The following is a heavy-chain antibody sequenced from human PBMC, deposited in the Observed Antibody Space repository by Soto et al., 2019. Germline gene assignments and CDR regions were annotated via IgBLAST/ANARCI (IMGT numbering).Heavy chain of an antibody. J-gene: IGHJ3*02. CDR2: IGTAGDT. V-gene: IGHV3-13*01. D-gene: IGHD4-17*01. Sequence: EVQLVESGGGLVQPGGSLRLSCAASGFTFSSYDMHWVRHATGKGLEWVSAIGTAGDTYYPGSVKVRFTISRENAKNSLYLQMNSLRAGDAAVYYCARGYGDYVNSAFDILGHGTMVTVSS. CDR3: ARGYGDYVNSAFDI. CDR1: GFTFSSYD.